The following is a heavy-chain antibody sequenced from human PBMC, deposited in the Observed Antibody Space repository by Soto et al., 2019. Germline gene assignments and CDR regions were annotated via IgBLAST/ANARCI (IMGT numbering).Heavy chain of an antibody. CDR3: ARDLRSWYYYYGMDV. V-gene: IGHV4-59*01. J-gene: IGHJ6*02. D-gene: IGHD6-13*01. CDR1: GGSISSYY. CDR2: IYYSGST. Sequence: SLTCTVSGGSISSYYWSWIRQPPGKGLEWIGYIYYSGSTNYNPSLKSRVTISVDTSKNQFSLKLSSVTAADTAVYYCARDLRSWYYYYGMDVWGQGTTVTVSS.